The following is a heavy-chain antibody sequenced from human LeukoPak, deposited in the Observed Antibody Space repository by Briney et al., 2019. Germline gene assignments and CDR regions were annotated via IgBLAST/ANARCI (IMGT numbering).Heavy chain of an antibody. CDR3: ARASTVVTRSATNDAFDI. CDR1: GFTVSFNY. J-gene: IGHJ3*02. V-gene: IGHV3-66*01. Sequence: GGSLRLSCSASGFTVSFNYMTWVRQAPGKGLEWVSVIYSGGTTYYADSVKGRFTISRDSSKDTPYLQMNSLRAEDTAVYYCARASTVVTRSATNDAFDIWGQGTVVTVSS. D-gene: IGHD4-23*01. CDR2: IYSGGTT.